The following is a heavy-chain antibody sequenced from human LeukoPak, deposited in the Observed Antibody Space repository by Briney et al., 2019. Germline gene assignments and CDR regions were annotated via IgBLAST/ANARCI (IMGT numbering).Heavy chain of an antibody. V-gene: IGHV3-49*04. D-gene: IGHD3-9*01. CDR1: GFTFGDYA. CDR2: IRSKAYGGTT. Sequence: GGSLRLSCTASGFTFGDYAMSWVRQAPGKGLEWVGFIRSKAYGGTTEYAASVKGRFTISRDDSKSIAYLQMNSLKTEDTAVYYCTRGASPDILTGDYWGQGTLVTVSS. CDR3: TRGASPDILTGDY. J-gene: IGHJ4*02.